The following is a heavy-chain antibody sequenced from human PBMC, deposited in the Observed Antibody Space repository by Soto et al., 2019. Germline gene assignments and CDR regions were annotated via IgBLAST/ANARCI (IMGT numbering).Heavy chain of an antibody. D-gene: IGHD2-15*01. CDR3: SSDRPDTARGWFV. CDR1: GFDFISSG. J-gene: IGHJ6*02. CDR2: IVVYSGQT. V-gene: IGHV1-58*02. Sequence: QMQLVQSGPEVKKPRTSVKVSCRASGFDFISSGIQWVRQARGQRLEWIGWIVVYSGQTHYEQKFQDRVTITRDTSTGTAYIEMTSLSSEDTAVYYCSSDRPDTARGWFVWGQGTTVTVSS.